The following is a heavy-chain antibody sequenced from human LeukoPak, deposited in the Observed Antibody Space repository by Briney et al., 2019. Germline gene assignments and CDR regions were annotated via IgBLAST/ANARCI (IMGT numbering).Heavy chain of an antibody. CDR2: ISGSGGST. CDR3: AKAVAGTRDY. J-gene: IGHJ4*02. D-gene: IGHD6-19*01. V-gene: IGHV3-23*01. Sequence: PGGSLRLSCPASGFTFSSYAMSGVRQAPGRGLEWVSAISGSGGSTYYADSVKGRFTISRDNSKNTLYLQMNSLRAEDTAVYYCAKAVAGTRDYWGQGTLVTVSS. CDR1: GFTFSSYA.